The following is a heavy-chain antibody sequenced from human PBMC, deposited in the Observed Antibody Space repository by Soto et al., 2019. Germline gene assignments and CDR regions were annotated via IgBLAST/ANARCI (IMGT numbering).Heavy chain of an antibody. CDR3: ARDTTAAGIGVYYYGMDV. CDR1: GFTFSSYG. D-gene: IGHD6-13*01. CDR2: IWYDGSNK. V-gene: IGHV3-33*01. Sequence: GGSLRLSCAASGFTFSSYGMHWVRQAPGKGLEWVAVIWYDGSNKYYADSVKGRFTISRDNSKNTLYLQMNSLRAEDTAVYYCARDTTAAGIGVYYYGMDVWGQGTTVTVSS. J-gene: IGHJ6*02.